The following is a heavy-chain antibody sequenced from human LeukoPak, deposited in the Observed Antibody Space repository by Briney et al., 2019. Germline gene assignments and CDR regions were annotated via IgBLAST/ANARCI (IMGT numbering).Heavy chain of an antibody. Sequence: TGGSLRLSCAASGFTFSSYAMSWVRQAPGKGLEWVSAISGSGGSSYYADYVKGRFTISRDNSNNTLYLQMNSLRAEDTAVYYCAREGHCSSTSCYPKLPYYYYYYMDVWGKGTTVTVSS. V-gene: IGHV3-23*01. CDR2: ISGSGGSS. D-gene: IGHD2-2*01. CDR1: GFTFSSYA. CDR3: AREGHCSSTSCYPKLPYYYYYYMDV. J-gene: IGHJ6*03.